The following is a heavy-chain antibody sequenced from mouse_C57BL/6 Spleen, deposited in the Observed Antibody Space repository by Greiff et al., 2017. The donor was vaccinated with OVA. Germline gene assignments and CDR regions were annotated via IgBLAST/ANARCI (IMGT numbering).Heavy chain of an antibody. D-gene: IGHD1-1*01. V-gene: IGHV5-9-1*02. CDR3: TRDPDYYGSSPYSFDY. CDR1: GFTFSSYA. CDR2: ISSGGDYI. Sequence: EVKLVESGEGLVKPGGSLKLSCAASGFTFSSYAMSWVRQTPEKRLEWVAYISSGGDYIYYAATVKGRFTISRDNARNTLYLQMSSLKSEDTAMYYCTRDPDYYGSSPYSFDYWGQGTTLTVSS. J-gene: IGHJ2*01.